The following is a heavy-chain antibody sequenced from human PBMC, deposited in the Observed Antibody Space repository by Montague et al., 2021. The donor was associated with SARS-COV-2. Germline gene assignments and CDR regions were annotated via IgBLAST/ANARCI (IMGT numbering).Heavy chain of an antibody. CDR2: INWNGYSR. CDR3: AAATHQSIAY. CDR1: GFTFPDYS. V-gene: IGHV3-9*01. Sequence: SLRLSCAASGFTFPDYSMHWVRQAPGKGLEWVSGINWNGYSRCYADSVKGRFTISRDNAANSLFLQMSSLRPEDTALYYCAAATHQSIAYWGQGNLVTVSS. D-gene: IGHD2-21*01. J-gene: IGHJ1*01.